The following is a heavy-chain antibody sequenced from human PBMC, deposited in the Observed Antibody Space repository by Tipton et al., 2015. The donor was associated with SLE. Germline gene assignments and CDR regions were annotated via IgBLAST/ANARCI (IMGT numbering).Heavy chain of an antibody. CDR2: ISYDGSNK. J-gene: IGHJ4*02. Sequence: SLRLSCAASGFTFSIYAMHWVRQAPGKGLEWVAVISYDGSNKYYADSVKGRFTISRDISKNTLYLQMNSLRAEDTAVFYCAREGLSGNEQGFDYSGQGTLVTVSS. CDR1: GFTFSIYA. V-gene: IGHV3-30*04. CDR3: AREGLSGNEQGFDY. D-gene: IGHD5-12*01.